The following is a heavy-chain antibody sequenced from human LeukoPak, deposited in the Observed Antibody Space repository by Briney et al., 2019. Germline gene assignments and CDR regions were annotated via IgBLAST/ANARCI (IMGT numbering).Heavy chain of an antibody. J-gene: IGHJ4*02. CDR2: IYSGGST. D-gene: IGHD3-22*01. V-gene: IGHV3-66*01. Sequence: GSLRLSCAASGFTVSSNYMSWVRQAPGKGLEWVSVIYSGGSTYYADSVKGRFTISRDNSKNTLYLQMNSLRAEDTAVYYCAFTDSSGSLDYWGQGTLVTVSS. CDR1: GFTVSSNY. CDR3: AFTDSSGSLDY.